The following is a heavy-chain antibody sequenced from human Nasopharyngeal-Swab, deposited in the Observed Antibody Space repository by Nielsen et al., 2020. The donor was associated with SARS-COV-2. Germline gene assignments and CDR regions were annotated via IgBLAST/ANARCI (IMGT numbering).Heavy chain of an antibody. J-gene: IGHJ4*02. V-gene: IGHV4-34*01. CDR1: GGSFSGYY. Sequence: GSLRLSCAVYGGSFSGYYWSWIRQPPGKGQEWIGEINHSGSTNYNPSLKSRVTISVDTCKNQFSLKLTYVTAADTDVYYCARMSMYYYGSGSYTLDYWGQGTLVTVSS. CDR3: ARMSMYYYGSGSYTLDY. D-gene: IGHD3-10*01. CDR2: INHSGST.